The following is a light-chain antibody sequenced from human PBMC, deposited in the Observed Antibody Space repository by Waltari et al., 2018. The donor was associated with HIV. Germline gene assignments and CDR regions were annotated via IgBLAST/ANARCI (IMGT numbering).Light chain of an antibody. CDR3: QQYSLTPLT. Sequence: IVLTQSPGTLSLSPGERATLSCSSSQIITHNYLAWYRQKPGQSPRLLVSGASSRATGIPERFSGSGSGTHFSLTITRLEAEDSAVYFCQQYSLTPLTFGGGTKVEIK. V-gene: IGKV3-20*01. CDR1: QIITHNY. CDR2: GAS. J-gene: IGKJ4*01.